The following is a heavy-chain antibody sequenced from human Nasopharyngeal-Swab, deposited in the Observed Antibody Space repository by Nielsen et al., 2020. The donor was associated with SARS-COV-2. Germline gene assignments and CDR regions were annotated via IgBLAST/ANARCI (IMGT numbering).Heavy chain of an antibody. V-gene: IGHV1-46*01. CDR2: INPGGGSA. CDR3: ARGGDPREVVAATDCFDP. J-gene: IGHJ5*02. D-gene: IGHD2-15*01. CDR1: GYTFTRYD. Sequence: ASVKVACKASGYTFTRYDRHRERQAPGQGREWMGIINPGGGSARYSQNFQGRVTMTRDTSTSTVYMELSSLRSEDTAVYYCARGGDPREVVAATDCFDPWGQGTLVTVSS.